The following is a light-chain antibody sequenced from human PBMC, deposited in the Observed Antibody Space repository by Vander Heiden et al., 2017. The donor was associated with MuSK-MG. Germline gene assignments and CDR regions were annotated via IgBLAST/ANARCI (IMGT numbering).Light chain of an antibody. CDR1: SSDVGGYKY. CDR3: CSYACSWV. J-gene: IGLJ2*01. V-gene: IGLV2-11*01. Sequence: QSVLTQPRSVSGSHGQSVTISCAGTSSDVGGYKYVYWYQQHPGKATKLMIYDVNTRPSGVPYRFSGSQSGNTASLTIAGLQAEDEADYYCCSYACSWVFGGGTKLTVL. CDR2: DVN.